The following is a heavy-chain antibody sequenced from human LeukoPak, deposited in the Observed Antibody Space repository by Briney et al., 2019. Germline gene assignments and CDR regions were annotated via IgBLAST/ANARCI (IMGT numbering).Heavy chain of an antibody. V-gene: IGHV1-18*01. J-gene: IGHJ4*02. CDR1: GYTFTSYG. CDR2: ISAYNGNT. CDR3: ARDPGYSGSYQSVGVFDY. Sequence: ALVKVSCKASGYTFTSYGISWVRQAPGQGLEWMGWISAYNGNTNYAQKLQGRVTMTTDTSTSTAYMELRSLRSDDTAVYYCARDPGYSGSYQSVGVFDYWGQGTLVTVSS. D-gene: IGHD1-26*01.